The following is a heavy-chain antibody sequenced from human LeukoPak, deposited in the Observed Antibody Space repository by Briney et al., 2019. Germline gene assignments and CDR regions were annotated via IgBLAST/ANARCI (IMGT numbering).Heavy chain of an antibody. CDR2: IYYSGST. V-gene: IGHV4-59*01. Sequence: ASETLSLTCTVSGVSISSYYWSWLRQPPGKGLEWIGYIYYSGSTNYNPSLKSRVTISVDTSKNQFSLKLSSVTAADTAVYYCARTTMVRGTYYMDVWGKGTTVTISS. D-gene: IGHD3-10*01. CDR3: ARTTMVRGTYYMDV. J-gene: IGHJ6*03. CDR1: GVSISSYY.